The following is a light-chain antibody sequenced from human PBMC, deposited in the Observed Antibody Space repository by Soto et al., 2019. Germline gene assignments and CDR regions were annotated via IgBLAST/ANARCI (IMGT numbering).Light chain of an antibody. CDR3: SSYASLSTYV. CDR1: SSDVGGYNF. Sequence: QSALTQPASVSGSPGQSITISCTGTSSDVGGYNFVSWYQQHPAKAPKLMIYDVTNRPSGVSNRFSGSKSGNTASLTISGLQAEDEADYYCSSYASLSTYVFGTGTKLTVL. V-gene: IGLV2-14*01. CDR2: DVT. J-gene: IGLJ1*01.